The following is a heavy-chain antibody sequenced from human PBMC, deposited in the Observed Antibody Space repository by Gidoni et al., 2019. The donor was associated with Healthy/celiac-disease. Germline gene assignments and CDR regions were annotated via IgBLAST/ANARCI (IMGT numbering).Heavy chain of an antibody. CDR2: IIPILGRA. Sequence: QVQLVQSGAAVQKPGSSVNVSCRASAGTFSSSTLSWVRQAPGQGLEWMGRIIPILGRANNAQKFQGRVTITADKSTSTAYMGLSSLRSEDTAVYYCERGAPVGEYGDYLNWFDPWGQGTLVTVSS. CDR3: ERGAPVGEYGDYLNWFDP. J-gene: IGHJ5*02. V-gene: IGHV1-69*08. D-gene: IGHD4-17*01. CDR1: AGTFSSST.